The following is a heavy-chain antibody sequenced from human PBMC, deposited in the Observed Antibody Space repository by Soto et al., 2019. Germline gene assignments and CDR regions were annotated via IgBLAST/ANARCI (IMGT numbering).Heavy chain of an antibody. D-gene: IGHD6-19*01. CDR1: GFTFSSYG. CDR3: ARDHEPSSGWTHYFDY. V-gene: IGHV3-33*01. CDR2: IWYDGSNK. Sequence: QVQLVESGGGVVQPGRSLRLSCAASGFTFSSYGMHWVRQAPGKGLEWVAVIWYDGSNKYYADSVKGRFTISRDNSKNKLYLQMNRLRAEDTAVYYCARDHEPSSGWTHYFDYWGQGTLVTVSS. J-gene: IGHJ4*02.